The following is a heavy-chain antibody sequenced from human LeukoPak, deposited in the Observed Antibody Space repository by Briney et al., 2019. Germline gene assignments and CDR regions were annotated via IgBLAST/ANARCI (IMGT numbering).Heavy chain of an antibody. CDR1: GFIFNDHA. D-gene: IGHD3-22*01. Sequence: PGRSLRLSCAASGFIFNDHAMYWVRHPPGKGLEWVSAITWDSSNTGYADSVKGRFTISRDNAKNSLYLQMNSLRPEDTALYYCARASYYYDTSGLGAFDMWGQGTMVTVSS. V-gene: IGHV3-9*01. CDR3: ARASYYYDTSGLGAFDM. CDR2: ITWDSSNT. J-gene: IGHJ3*02.